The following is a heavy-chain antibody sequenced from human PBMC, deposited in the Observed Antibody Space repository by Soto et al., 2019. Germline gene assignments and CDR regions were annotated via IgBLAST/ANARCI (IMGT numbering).Heavy chain of an antibody. J-gene: IGHJ4*02. CDR2: IYWDDDK. V-gene: IGHV2-5*02. Sequence: QITLNESGPTQVNPRQTLTLTCTFSGFSLTTSGVGVGWIRQSPGKAPEWLALIYWDDDKRYSPSLKSRLTINKDTSKNQVVLTMADLDPAATATYYCAHRVLRTVFGLVTSTAIYFDFWGQGTPVAVSS. CDR1: GFSLTTSGVG. D-gene: IGHD3-3*01. CDR3: AHRVLRTVFGLVTSTAIYFDF.